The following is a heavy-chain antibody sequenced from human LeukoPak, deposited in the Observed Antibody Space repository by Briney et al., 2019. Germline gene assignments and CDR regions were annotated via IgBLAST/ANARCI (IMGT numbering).Heavy chain of an antibody. D-gene: IGHD3-22*01. CDR1: GYTFVGHY. CDR2: INPNSGVT. CDR3: ARFSYDSSGKGFDY. J-gene: IGHJ4*02. Sequence: ASVKVSCKGSGYTFVGHYMHWVRQAPGQGLEWMGRINPNSGVTNHPQKFQGRVTITRDTSASTAYMELSSLRSEDTAVYYCARFSYDSSGKGFDYWGQGTLVTVSS. V-gene: IGHV1-2*06.